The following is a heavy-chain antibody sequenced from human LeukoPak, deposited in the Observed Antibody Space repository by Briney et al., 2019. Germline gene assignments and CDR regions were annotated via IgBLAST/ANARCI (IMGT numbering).Heavy chain of an antibody. J-gene: IGHJ3*02. CDR2: ISSSGSYI. V-gene: IGHV3-21*01. Sequence: KSGGSLRLSCAASGFTFSSYSMNWVRQAPGKGLEWVSSISSSGSYIYYADSVKGRFTISRDNAKISLYLQMNSLRAEDTAVYYCARDKSHSSGWYSSAFDIWGQGTMVTVSS. CDR3: ARDKSHSSGWYSSAFDI. D-gene: IGHD6-19*01. CDR1: GFTFSSYS.